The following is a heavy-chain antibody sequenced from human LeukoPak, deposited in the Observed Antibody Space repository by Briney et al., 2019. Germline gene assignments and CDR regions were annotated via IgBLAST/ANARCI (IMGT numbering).Heavy chain of an antibody. CDR1: GGSVSSPF. V-gene: IGHV4-59*02. J-gene: IGHJ6*03. CDR2: IYNSGIT. D-gene: IGHD6-13*01. Sequence: SETLSLTCTVSGGSVSSPFWSWIRQPPGKGLEWIGYIYNSGITNYNPSLTSRVTMSVDTSKNQFSLMLRSVTAADTAVYFCARDHLPAGAPGYYMDVWGKGTTVTVSS. CDR3: ARDHLPAGAPGYYMDV.